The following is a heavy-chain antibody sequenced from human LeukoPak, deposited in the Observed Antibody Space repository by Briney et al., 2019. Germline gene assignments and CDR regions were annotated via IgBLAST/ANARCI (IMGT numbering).Heavy chain of an antibody. CDR2: ISSSGSTI. CDR1: GFTFSDYY. J-gene: IGHJ6*03. CDR3: ARDHYPWYYYYMDV. D-gene: IGHD1-26*01. V-gene: IGHV3-11*01. Sequence: RTGGSLRLSCAASGFTFSDYYMSWIRQAPGKGLEWVSYISSSGSTIYYADSVKGRFTISRDNAKNSLYLQMNSLRAEDTAVYYCARDHYPWYYYYMDVWGKGTTVTVSS.